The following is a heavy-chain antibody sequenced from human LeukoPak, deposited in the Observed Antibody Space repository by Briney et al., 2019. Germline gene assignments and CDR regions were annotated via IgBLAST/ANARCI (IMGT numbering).Heavy chain of an antibody. V-gene: IGHV1-69*13. CDR2: IIPIFGTA. CDR1: GGTFSSYA. D-gene: IGHD3-16*01. Sequence: SVKVSCKASGGTFSSYAISWVRQAPGQGLEWMGGIIPIFGTANYAQKFQGRVTITADESTSTAYMELGSLRSEDTAVYYCARSLRRYYDYVWGRYFLDYWGQGTLVTVSS. CDR3: ARSLRRYYDYVWGRYFLDY. J-gene: IGHJ4*02.